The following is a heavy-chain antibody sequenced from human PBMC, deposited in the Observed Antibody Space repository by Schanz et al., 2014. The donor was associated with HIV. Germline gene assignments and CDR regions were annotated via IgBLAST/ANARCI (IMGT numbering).Heavy chain of an antibody. CDR2: ISGGGAGT. Sequence: EVQLVESGGGLVKPGGSLRLSCAASGLTLSSYSMNWVRQAPGKGLEWVSAISGGGAGTYYADSVKGRLTISRDNSKNTLYLQMNSLRAEDTAVYYCAREREESIAYYYYGMDVWGQGTAVTVSS. CDR1: GLTLSSYS. CDR3: AREREESIAYYYYGMDV. D-gene: IGHD1-26*01. V-gene: IGHV3-23*04. J-gene: IGHJ6*02.